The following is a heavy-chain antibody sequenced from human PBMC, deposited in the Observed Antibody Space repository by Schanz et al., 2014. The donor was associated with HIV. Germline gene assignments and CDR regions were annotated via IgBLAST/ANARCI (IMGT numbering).Heavy chain of an antibody. CDR2: MNPGSGNT. CDR3: ARGPKWEGLMDV. J-gene: IGHJ3*01. Sequence: QVQLVQSGAALRKPGTSVKVSCMVPGGTFNSHGFGWVRQATGQGLEWLGWMNPGSGNTGYAWKFQGRVTMTRDTSISTAYLEVDSLKSEDTAVYYCARGPKWEGLMDVWGQGTMVTVSS. V-gene: IGHV1-8*01. CDR1: GGTFNSHG. D-gene: IGHD1-26*01.